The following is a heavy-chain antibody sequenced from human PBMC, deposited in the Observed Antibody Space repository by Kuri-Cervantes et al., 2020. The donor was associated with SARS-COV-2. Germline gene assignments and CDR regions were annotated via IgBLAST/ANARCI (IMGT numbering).Heavy chain of an antibody. J-gene: IGHJ3*02. CDR2: IATAGDP. D-gene: IGHD3-16*01. CDR1: GFTFSSHD. Sequence: GGSLRLSCVASGFTFSSHDMHWVRQPTGKGLEWVSGIATAGDPYFAASVTGRFTISRENAKNSLYLQMDSLRAGDTAVYYCARVSWGGDGIDIWGQGTMVTVSS. CDR3: ARVSWGGDGIDI. V-gene: IGHV3-13*05.